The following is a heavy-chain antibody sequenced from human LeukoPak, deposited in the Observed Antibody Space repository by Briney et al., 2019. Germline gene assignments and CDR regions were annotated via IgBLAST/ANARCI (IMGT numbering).Heavy chain of an antibody. CDR1: GFTFNSCW. V-gene: IGHV3-7*01. CDR2: INEDGSEK. CDR3: TRGDSSSKIDY. J-gene: IGHJ4*02. D-gene: IGHD6-6*01. Sequence: QPGGSLRLSCAASGFTFNSCWMSWVRQTPGKGLEWTANINEDGSEKHYVDSVEGRFTISRDNAKNSLYLQMNSLRVEDTALYYCTRGDSSSKIDYWGQGILVIVPS.